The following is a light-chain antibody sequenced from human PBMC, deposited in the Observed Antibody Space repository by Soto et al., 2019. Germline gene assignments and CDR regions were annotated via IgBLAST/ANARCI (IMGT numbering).Light chain of an antibody. Sequence: EIVLKKSPATLSLSTGERASLSCRASQSVSSYLAWYQQKPGQAPRLLIYDASNRATGIPARFSGSGSGTDFTLTISSLEPEDFAVYYCQQRSNWPLTFGGGTKVDIK. CDR2: DAS. J-gene: IGKJ4*01. V-gene: IGKV3-11*01. CDR1: QSVSSY. CDR3: QQRSNWPLT.